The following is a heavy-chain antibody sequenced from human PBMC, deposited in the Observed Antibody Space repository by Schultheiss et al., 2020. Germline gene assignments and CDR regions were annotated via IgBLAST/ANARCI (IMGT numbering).Heavy chain of an antibody. Sequence: SETLSLTCTVSGGSISSGGYFWNWIRQHPGKGLEWIGYINDSGSTYYNPSLRSRLTISVDTSKKQFSLKLSSVTAADTAVYYCARVVGGVIDYWGQGTLVTVSA. CDR1: GGSISSGGYF. V-gene: IGHV4-31*03. CDR3: ARVVGGVIDY. D-gene: IGHD1-26*01. CDR2: INDSGST. J-gene: IGHJ4*02.